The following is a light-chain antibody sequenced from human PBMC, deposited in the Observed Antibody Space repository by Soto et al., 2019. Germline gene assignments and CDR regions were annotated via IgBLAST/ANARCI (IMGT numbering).Light chain of an antibody. CDR2: GNS. CDR1: SSNIGAGYD. CDR3: QSYYSSRSGDVV. V-gene: IGLV1-40*01. J-gene: IGLJ2*01. Sequence: QSVLTQPPSVSAAPGQRVTISCTGSSSNIGAGYDVHWYQQLPGTAPKLLIYGNSNRPSGVPDRFSGSKSGTSASLAITGLQAEDEADYYCQSYYSSRSGDVVFGGGTKLTVL.